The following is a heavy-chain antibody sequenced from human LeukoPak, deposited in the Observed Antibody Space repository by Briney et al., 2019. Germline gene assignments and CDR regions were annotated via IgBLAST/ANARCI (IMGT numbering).Heavy chain of an antibody. D-gene: IGHD3-22*01. CDR2: ISSSSSYI. CDR3: ARAEVVTVPYDYYYYMDV. V-gene: IGHV3-21*01. CDR1: GFTFSSYS. J-gene: IGHJ6*03. Sequence: PGGSLRLSCAASGFTFSSYSMNWVRQAPGKGLEWVSSISSSSSYIYYADSVKGRFTISRDNAKNSLYLQMNSLRAEDTAVYYCARAEVVTVPYDYYYYMDVWGKGTTVTVSS.